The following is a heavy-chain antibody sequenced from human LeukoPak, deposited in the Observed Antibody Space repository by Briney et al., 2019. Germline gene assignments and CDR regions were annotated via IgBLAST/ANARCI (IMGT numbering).Heavy chain of an antibody. CDR3: ARSNAGTLADWFDP. Sequence: QTLSLTCTVSGGSISSGDYYWSWIRQPPGKALEWLARIDWDDDKFYSTSLKTRPTISKDTSKNQVVLTMTNMDPVDTATYYCARSNAGTLADWFDPWGQGTLVTVSS. CDR2: IDWDDDK. V-gene: IGHV2-70*16. CDR1: GGSISSGDYY. J-gene: IGHJ5*02. D-gene: IGHD2-15*01.